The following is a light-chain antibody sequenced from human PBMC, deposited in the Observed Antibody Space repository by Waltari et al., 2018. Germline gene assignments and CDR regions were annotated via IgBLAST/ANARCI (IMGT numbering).Light chain of an antibody. CDR2: WAS. V-gene: IGKV4-1*01. CDR1: QSVLYSSSNKNY. J-gene: IGKJ4*01. CDR3: QQHYSTPFT. Sequence: DIVMTQSPDFLAVSLGERATINCKSSQSVLYSSSNKNYLTWYQQKPGQPPKLFIYWASTRKSGVPDRFSGSGSGTDFTLTITGLQAEDVAVYYCQQHYSTPFTFGGGTKVEIK.